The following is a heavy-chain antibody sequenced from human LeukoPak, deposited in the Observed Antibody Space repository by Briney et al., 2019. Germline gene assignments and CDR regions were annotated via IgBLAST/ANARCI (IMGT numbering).Heavy chain of an antibody. CDR3: AREVPAAPHYMDV. J-gene: IGHJ6*03. Sequence: SETLSPTCTVSGGSISSGDYYWSWIRQPPGKGLEWIGYIYYSGSTYYNPSLKSRVTISVDTSKNQFSLKLSSVTAADTAVYYCAREVPAAPHYMDVWGKGTTVTVSS. CDR1: GGSISSGDYY. V-gene: IGHV4-30-4*08. CDR2: IYYSGST. D-gene: IGHD2-2*01.